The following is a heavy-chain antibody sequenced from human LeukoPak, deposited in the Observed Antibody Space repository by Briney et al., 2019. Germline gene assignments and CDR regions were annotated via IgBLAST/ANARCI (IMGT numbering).Heavy chain of an antibody. Sequence: GGSLLLSCAASGFTFSSYSMNWVRQAPGKVLEWVSYISSSSNTIYYEDSVKGRFTISRDNAKNSLSLQMNSLRDEDTAVYYCARAQALDYWGQGTLVTVSS. CDR2: ISSSSNTI. J-gene: IGHJ4*02. CDR3: ARAQALDY. CDR1: GFTFSSYS. V-gene: IGHV3-48*02.